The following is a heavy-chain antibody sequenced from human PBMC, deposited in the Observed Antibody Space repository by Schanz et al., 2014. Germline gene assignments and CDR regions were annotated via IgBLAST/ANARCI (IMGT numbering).Heavy chain of an antibody. CDR2: VSSDGNND. CDR1: GFNFSDYA. V-gene: IGHV3-30*03. CDR3: VSSGSYSSYAF. Sequence: VHLLESGGGLVPPGGSLRLSCAASGFNFSDYAMCWVRQAPGKGLEWVALVSSDGNNDYYTDSVKGRFTISRDNSNKTVDLQMNSLRAEDTAVYHCVSSGSYSSYAFWGQGTLVTVSS. D-gene: IGHD3-10*01. J-gene: IGHJ4*02.